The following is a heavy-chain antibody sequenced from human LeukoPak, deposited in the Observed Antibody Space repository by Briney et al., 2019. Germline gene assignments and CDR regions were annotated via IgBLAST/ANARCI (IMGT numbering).Heavy chain of an antibody. CDR1: GYTFTNYP. Sequence: GASVKVSCKTSGYTFTNYPINWVRQAPGQGLEWMGWISAYNGHTDYAQKFQGRVTMTTDTATNTAYMELRSLRPDDTAVYYCARKGDYWNDGAYWGQGTLVTVSS. CDR2: ISAYNGHT. D-gene: IGHD1-1*01. CDR3: ARKGDYWNDGAY. J-gene: IGHJ4*02. V-gene: IGHV1-18*04.